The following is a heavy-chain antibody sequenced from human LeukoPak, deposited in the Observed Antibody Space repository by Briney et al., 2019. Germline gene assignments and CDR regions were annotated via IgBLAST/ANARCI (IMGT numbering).Heavy chain of an antibody. Sequence: PSQSLSLTCTVSGDSFSSANYYWTWVRQPPGKGLEWIGYVYYDGSTYYHPSLQSRLAISVDTSKNQFSLNLTSVTAADTAVYYCVRGLTGYSYFFDYWGQGALVTVSS. V-gene: IGHV4-30-4*08. CDR2: VYYDGST. CDR3: VRGLTGYSYFFDY. D-gene: IGHD1-20*01. CDR1: GDSFSSANYY. J-gene: IGHJ4*02.